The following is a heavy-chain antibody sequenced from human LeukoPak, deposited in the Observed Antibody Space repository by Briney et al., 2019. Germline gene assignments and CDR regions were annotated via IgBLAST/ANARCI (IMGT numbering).Heavy chain of an antibody. V-gene: IGHV4-39*01. J-gene: IGHJ4*02. CDR1: GDSITSSSYY. Sequence: SETLSLTCTVSGDSITSSSYYWGWIRQPPGKGLEWIGSMYYSGSTYSNPSLKSRVTISVDTSKNQFSLKLSSVTAADTAVYYCARHYYDSTGYYYFDYWGQGTLVTVSS. D-gene: IGHD3-22*01. CDR3: ARHYYDSTGYYYFDY. CDR2: MYYSGST.